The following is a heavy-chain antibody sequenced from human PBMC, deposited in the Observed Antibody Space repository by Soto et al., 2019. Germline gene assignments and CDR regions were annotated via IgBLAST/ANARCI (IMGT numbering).Heavy chain of an antibody. CDR2: IYATGTT. CDR1: GASISGFY. D-gene: IGHD4-4*01. Sequence: SETLSLTCTVSGASISGFYWSWIRKSAGKGLEWIGRIYATGTTDYNPSLKSRVMMSVDTSKKQFSLKLRSVTAADTAVYYCAREVDGYSQFDDWGQGTLVTVSS. V-gene: IGHV4-4*07. J-gene: IGHJ4*02. CDR3: AREVDGYSQFDD.